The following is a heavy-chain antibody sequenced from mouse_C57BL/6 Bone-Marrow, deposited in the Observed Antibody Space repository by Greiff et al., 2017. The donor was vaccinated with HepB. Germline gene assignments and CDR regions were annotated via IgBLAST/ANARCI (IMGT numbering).Heavy chain of an antibody. CDR1: GFTFSDFY. V-gene: IGHV7-1*01. Sequence: DVKLVESGGGLVQSGRSLRLSCATSGFTFSDFYMEWVRQAPGKGLEWIAASRNKANDYTTEYSASVKGRFIVSRDTSQSILYLQMNALRAEDTAIYYCARDAPYYYYGSSYAMDYWGQGTSVTVSS. J-gene: IGHJ4*01. CDR3: ARDAPYYYYGSSYAMDY. D-gene: IGHD1-1*01. CDR2: SRNKANDYTT.